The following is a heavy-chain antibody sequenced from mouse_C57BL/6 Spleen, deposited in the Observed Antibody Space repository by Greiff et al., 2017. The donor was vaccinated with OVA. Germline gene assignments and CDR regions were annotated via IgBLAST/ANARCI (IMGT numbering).Heavy chain of an antibody. J-gene: IGHJ4*01. CDR1: GYSFTDYN. V-gene: IGHV1-18*01. Sequence: VQLQQSGPELVKPGASVKIPCKASGYSFTDYNMDWVKQSHGKSLEWIGDINADNGDNNYNQKFKGKVTLDVYKSYSTAYMERRSLTSEDTAVYYCERGLRRNYYAMDYWGQGTSVTVSS. CDR3: ERGLRRNYYAMDY. CDR2: INADNGDN. D-gene: IGHD2-4*01.